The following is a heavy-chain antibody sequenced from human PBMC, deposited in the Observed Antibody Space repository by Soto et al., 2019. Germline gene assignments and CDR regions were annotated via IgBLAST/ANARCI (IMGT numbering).Heavy chain of an antibody. J-gene: IGHJ4*02. V-gene: IGHV3-30*18. CDR3: AKEWVYDSSGWSFDY. D-gene: IGHD3-22*01. Sequence: QVQLVESGGGVVQPGRSLRLSCAASGFTFSSYGMHWVRQAPGKGLEWVAVISNDGSNKYYADSVKGRFTISRDNSKNTLYLQMYSLRAEDTAVYYCAKEWVYDSSGWSFDYWRQGTLVTVSS. CDR2: ISNDGSNK. CDR1: GFTFSSYG.